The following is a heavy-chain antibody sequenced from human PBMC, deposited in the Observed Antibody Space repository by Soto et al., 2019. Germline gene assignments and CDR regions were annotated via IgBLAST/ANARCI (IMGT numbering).Heavy chain of an antibody. CDR3: AKVGSEQWLPSGGCFDP. CDR1: GFTFSSYA. CDR2: ISGSGGST. D-gene: IGHD6-19*01. J-gene: IGHJ5*02. V-gene: IGHV3-23*01. Sequence: PGGSLRLSCAASGFTFSSYAMSWVRQAPGKGLEWVSSISGSGGSTYYADSVKGRFTISRYNSKNTLYLQMNSLRAEDTAVYYCAKVGSEQWLPSGGCFDPWGQGTLVTVSS.